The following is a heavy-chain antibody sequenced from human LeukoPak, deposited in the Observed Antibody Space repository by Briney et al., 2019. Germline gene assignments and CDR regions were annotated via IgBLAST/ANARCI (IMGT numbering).Heavy chain of an antibody. J-gene: IGHJ6*02. CDR2: INHFGST. CDR3: TRGGAVAAYFHYDMDV. Sequence: SETLSLTCAVYGGSFSDYYWNWIRQPAGKGLEWIVEINHFGSTKYNPSLKTRVTISIDTSKNQFSLKLSSVTAADTAVYYCTRGGAVAAYFHYDMDVWGQGTTVIVSS. CDR1: GGSFSDYY. D-gene: IGHD6-19*01. V-gene: IGHV4-34*01.